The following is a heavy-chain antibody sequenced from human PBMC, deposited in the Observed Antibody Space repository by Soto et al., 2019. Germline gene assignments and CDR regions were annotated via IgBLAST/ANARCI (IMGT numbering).Heavy chain of an antibody. Sequence: GGSLRLSCAASGFTFSSYAMSWVRQAPGKGLEWVSAISGSGGSTYYADSVKGRFTISRDNSKNTLYLHMNSLRAEDTAVYYCAKDLRRYYYDSSGYSTDYWGQGTLVTVSS. CDR1: GFTFSSYA. J-gene: IGHJ4*02. D-gene: IGHD3-22*01. CDR3: AKDLRRYYYDSSGYSTDY. CDR2: ISGSGGST. V-gene: IGHV3-23*01.